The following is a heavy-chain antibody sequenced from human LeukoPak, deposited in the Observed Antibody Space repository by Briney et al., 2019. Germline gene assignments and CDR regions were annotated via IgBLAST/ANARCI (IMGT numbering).Heavy chain of an antibody. D-gene: IGHD2-21*02. CDR2: ITYSSGNT. CDR1: GFTFSSYA. V-gene: IGHV3-23*01. J-gene: IGHJ4*02. CDR3: AKDGTGCGGDCYSDY. Sequence: GGSLRLSCAASGFTFSSYAMSWVRQAPGRGLEWVSAITYSSGNTYYADSVKGRFTISRDNSKNTLYLQMNSLGAEDTALYYCAKDGTGCGGDCYSDYWGQGTLVTVSS.